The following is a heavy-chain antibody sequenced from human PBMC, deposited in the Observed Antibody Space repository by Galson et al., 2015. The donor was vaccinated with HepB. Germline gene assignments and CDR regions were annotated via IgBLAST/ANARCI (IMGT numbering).Heavy chain of an antibody. V-gene: IGHV1-3*01. Sequence: SVKVSCKASGYTFTSYAMHWVRQAPGQRLEWMGWINAGNGNTKYSQKFQGRVTITRDTSASTAYMELSSLRSEDTAVYYCARESHYYDSSGYYGYFDLWGRGTLVTVSS. J-gene: IGHJ2*01. D-gene: IGHD3-22*01. CDR3: ARESHYYDSSGYYGYFDL. CDR2: INAGNGNT. CDR1: GYTFTSYA.